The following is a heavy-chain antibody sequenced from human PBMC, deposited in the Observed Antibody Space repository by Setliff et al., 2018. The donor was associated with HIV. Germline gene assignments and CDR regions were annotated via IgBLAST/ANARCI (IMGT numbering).Heavy chain of an antibody. D-gene: IGHD6-19*01. CDR1: GDSISSGGYY. CDR3: ATYYIAVAGTFPY. V-gene: IGHV4-31*09. Sequence: PSETLSLTCTVSGDSISSGGYYWSWIRQHPGKGLEWIGYIYYSGSTNYNPSLKSRVTITVDESKNQFPLKLSSVTAADTAVYYCATYYIAVAGTFPYWGQGTLVTVSS. CDR2: IYYSGST. J-gene: IGHJ4*02.